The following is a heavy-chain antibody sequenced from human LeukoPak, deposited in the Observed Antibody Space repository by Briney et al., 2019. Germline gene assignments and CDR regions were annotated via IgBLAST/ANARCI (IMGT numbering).Heavy chain of an antibody. Sequence: SETLSLTCTVSGGPISSYYWSWIRQPPGKGLEWIGYIYYSESTNNNFSLKSRVTISLDTSKNQFSLKLSSVTAADTAVYYCARQRCLGSSCHFGYWGQGTLVTVSS. CDR3: ARQRCLGSSCHFGY. J-gene: IGHJ4*02. V-gene: IGHV4-59*08. CDR1: GGPISSYY. CDR2: IYYSEST. D-gene: IGHD6-13*01.